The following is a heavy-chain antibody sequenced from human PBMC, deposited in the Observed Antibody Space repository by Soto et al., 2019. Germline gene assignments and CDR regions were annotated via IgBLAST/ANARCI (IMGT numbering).Heavy chain of an antibody. Sequence: LRLSCAASGFTFSSYAMSWVRQAPGKGLEWVSAISGSGGSTYYADSVKGRFTISRDNSKNTLYLQMNSLRAEDTAVYYCAKGPNTHTPFMSGSYGNYYFDYWGQGTLVTVSS. CDR1: GFTFSSYA. D-gene: IGHD3-10*01. CDR2: ISGSGGST. V-gene: IGHV3-23*01. CDR3: AKGPNTHTPFMSGSYGNYYFDY. J-gene: IGHJ4*02.